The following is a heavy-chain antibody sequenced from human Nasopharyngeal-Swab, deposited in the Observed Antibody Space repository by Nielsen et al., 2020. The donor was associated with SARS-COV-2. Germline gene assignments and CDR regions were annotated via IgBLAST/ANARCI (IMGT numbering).Heavy chain of an antibody. CDR2: ISGSGGDT. CDR3: AKDGSSSPTY. J-gene: IGHJ4*02. CDR1: GFSFSTYA. D-gene: IGHD6-13*01. V-gene: IGHV3-23*01. Sequence: GESLKISCAASGFSFSTYAMSWVRQAPGKGLEWVSAISGSGGDTSYADSVKGRFTISRDNSKNTLYLRMNSLRTEDTAVYYCAKDGSSSPTYWGQGTLVTVSS.